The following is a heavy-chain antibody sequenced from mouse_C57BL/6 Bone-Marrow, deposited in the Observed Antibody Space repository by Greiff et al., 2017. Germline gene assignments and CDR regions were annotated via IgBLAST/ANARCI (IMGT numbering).Heavy chain of an antibody. Sequence: VQLQQSGAELVRPGASVKLSCTASGFNIKDDYMHWVKQRPEKGLEWIGWIDPENGDTEYASKLQGKATITADTSSNTAYLQLSSLTSEDTSVYYCTTWALLWYFDVWGTGTTVTVSS. V-gene: IGHV14-4*01. CDR3: TTWALLWYFDV. D-gene: IGHD3-1*01. CDR1: GFNIKDDY. J-gene: IGHJ1*03. CDR2: IDPENGDT.